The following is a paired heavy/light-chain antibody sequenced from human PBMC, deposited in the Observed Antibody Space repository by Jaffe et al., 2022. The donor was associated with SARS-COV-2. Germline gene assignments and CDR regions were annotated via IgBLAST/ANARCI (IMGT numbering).Heavy chain of an antibody. CDR2: MTPNNGNI. CDR1: GYTFSSYD. CDR3: ARGRGWNIGAAGSLGS. J-gene: IGHJ5*02. V-gene: IGHV1-8*01. Sequence: QVQLVQSGAEVKKPGASVKVSCKTSGYTFSSYDINWVRQAAGQGLEWMGWMTPNNGNIDYSQRFQGRVTMTWNTSISTAYMELTSLTSDDTAVYYCARGRGWNIGAAGSLGSWGQGTLVTVS. D-gene: IGHD6-13*01.
Light chain of an antibody. CDR1: QGISIY. J-gene: IGKJ1*01. V-gene: IGKV1-39*01. CDR2: AAS. CDR3: HQTYNTPRT. Sequence: DIQMTQSPSSLSASVGDRVTITCRASQGISIYLNWYQQRPGEAPKLLIYAASNLLSGVPSRFSGSGSGTDFTLTISGLQPEDFGTYYCHQTYNTPRTFGQGTRVEFK.